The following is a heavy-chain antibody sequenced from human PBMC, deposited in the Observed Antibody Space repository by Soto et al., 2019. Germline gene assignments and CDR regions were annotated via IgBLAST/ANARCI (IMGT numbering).Heavy chain of an antibody. J-gene: IGHJ3*02. CDR3: AHYFYILVDDAFDI. V-gene: IGHV2-5*02. D-gene: IGHD2-8*02. Sequence: QITLKESGPTLVKPTQTLTLTCTFSGFSLSTSGVGVGCIRQPPGKALEWLALIYWDDDKRYSPSLKSRLTITKDPSKNQVVLTMTNMDPVDTATYYCAHYFYILVDDAFDIWGQGTMVTVSS. CDR1: GFSLSTSGVG. CDR2: IYWDDDK.